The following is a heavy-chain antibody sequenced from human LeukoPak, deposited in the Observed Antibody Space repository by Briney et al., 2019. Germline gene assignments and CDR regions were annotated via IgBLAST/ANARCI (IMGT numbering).Heavy chain of an antibody. CDR2: IWYDGSNK. V-gene: IGHV3-33*01. J-gene: IGHJ6*03. D-gene: IGHD3-3*01. Sequence: GRSLRLSCAASGFTFSSYGMRWVRQAPGKGLEWVAVIWYDGSNKYYADSVKGRFTISRDNSKNTLYLQMNSLRAEDTAVYYCARDPGGRFLEWTDYYYYYMDVWGKGTTVTVSS. CDR3: ARDPGGRFLEWTDYYYYYMDV. CDR1: GFTFSSYG.